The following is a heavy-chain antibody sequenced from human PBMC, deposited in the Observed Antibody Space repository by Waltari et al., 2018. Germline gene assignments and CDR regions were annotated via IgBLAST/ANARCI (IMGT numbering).Heavy chain of an antibody. D-gene: IGHD5-18*01. CDR1: GLSFRDYS. CDR3: ARDSEPGGYTFSPPPDS. J-gene: IGHJ5*02. V-gene: IGHV3-48*01. Sequence: EVQLVESGGGLVQPGGSLSLPCAASGLSFRDYSFHWVRQAPGKGLEWMSYISSSSQTIYCADSVKGRFTVSRDNARNSLLLQMRSLRVDDTAVYFCARDSEPGGYTFSPPPDSWGQGTMVAVSS. CDR2: ISSSSQTI.